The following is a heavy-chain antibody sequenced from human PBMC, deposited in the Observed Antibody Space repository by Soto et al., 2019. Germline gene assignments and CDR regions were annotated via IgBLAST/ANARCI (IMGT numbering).Heavy chain of an antibody. CDR1: GFTFEDYA. Sequence: DVQLVESGGGLVQPGGSLRLSCAASGFTFEDYAMHWVRQTPGKGLEWVSGITWNGVAMGYAASVQGRFTISSDDAKTSLFLRMNSLTPEDTALYYCATSFVAIGPLYQYMDVWGKGTTVTVSS. J-gene: IGHJ6*03. V-gene: IGHV3-9*01. CDR2: ITWNGVAM. CDR3: ATSFVAIGPLYQYMDV. D-gene: IGHD5-12*01.